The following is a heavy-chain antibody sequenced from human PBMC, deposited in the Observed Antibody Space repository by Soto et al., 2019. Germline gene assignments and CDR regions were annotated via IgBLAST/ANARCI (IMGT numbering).Heavy chain of an antibody. CDR3: ASWFGAFDY. CDR2: ISYAGSNK. D-gene: IGHD3-10*01. Sequence: QVQLVESGGGVVQPGRSLRLSCAASGFTFSSYGMHWVRQAPGKGLEWVAVISYAGSNKYYADSVKGRFTISRDNSKNTLYLQMNSLRAEDTDVYYCASWFGAFDYWGQGTLVTVSS. CDR1: GFTFSSYG. J-gene: IGHJ4*02. V-gene: IGHV3-30*03.